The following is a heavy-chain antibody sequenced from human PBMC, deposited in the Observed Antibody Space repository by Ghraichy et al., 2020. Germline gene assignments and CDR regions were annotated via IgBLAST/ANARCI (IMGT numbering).Heavy chain of an antibody. CDR2: INAHKGYT. CDR1: GNTSTNYG. V-gene: IGHV1-18*04. Sequence: ASVKVSCKASGNTSTNYGISWVRQAPGQGLEWMGWINAHKGYTNYAQKFQGRVTLTTDTSTTTASMELRSLRSDDTAVYYCVCYYDTTEYYYWGQGTLVTVSS. J-gene: IGHJ4*02. CDR3: VCYYDTTEYYY. D-gene: IGHD3-22*01.